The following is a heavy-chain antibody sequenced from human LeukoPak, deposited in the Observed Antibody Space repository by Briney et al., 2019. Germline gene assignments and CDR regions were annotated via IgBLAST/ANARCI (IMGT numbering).Heavy chain of an antibody. J-gene: IGHJ4*02. D-gene: IGHD4-23*01. Sequence: PGGSLRLSCAASGFTFSSYGMSWVRQAPGKGLEWVSSISGSSYYIYYADSVKGRFTISRDNAKNSLYLQMNSLRAEDTAVYYCARDIYGGNWPNDYWGQGTLVTVSS. CDR3: ARDIYGGNWPNDY. V-gene: IGHV3-21*01. CDR1: GFTFSSYG. CDR2: ISGSSYYI.